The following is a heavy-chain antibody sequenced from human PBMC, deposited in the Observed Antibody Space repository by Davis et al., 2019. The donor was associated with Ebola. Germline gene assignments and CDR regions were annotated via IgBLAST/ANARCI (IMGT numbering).Heavy chain of an antibody. J-gene: IGHJ4*02. CDR1: GFTFSRSA. D-gene: IGHD4-23*01. CDR3: SSTVVTHVNDY. V-gene: IGHV3-73*01. CDR2: IRSKANSYAT. Sequence: GESLKISCAASGFTFSRSAMRWVRQASGNGLEWVGRIRSKANSYATAYAASVKGRFTISRDDSKNTAYLQMNSLKTEDTAVYYCSSTVVTHVNDYWGQGTLVTVSS.